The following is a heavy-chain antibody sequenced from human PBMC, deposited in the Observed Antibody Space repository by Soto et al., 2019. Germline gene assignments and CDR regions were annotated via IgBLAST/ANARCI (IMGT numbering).Heavy chain of an antibody. V-gene: IGHV4-31*03. CDR1: GGSISSADHY. Sequence: TLSLTCTVSGGSISSADHYWSWIRQHPGKGLEWIGYIYYSGSTDYNPSLKSRVTISVDTSKNQFSLNLTSVTAADTAVYYCARWAYDFWSGYSHQDWYDPSGQRTLVTVSS. CDR3: ARWAYDFWSGYSHQDWYDP. J-gene: IGHJ5*02. CDR2: IYYSGST. D-gene: IGHD3-3*01.